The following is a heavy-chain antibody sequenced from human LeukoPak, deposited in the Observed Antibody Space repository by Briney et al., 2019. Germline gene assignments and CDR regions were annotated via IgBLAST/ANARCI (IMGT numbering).Heavy chain of an antibody. Sequence: SETLSLTCTVSGGSISSGGYYWSWIRQHPGKGLEWIGYIYYSGSTYYNPSLKSRVTISVDTSKNQFSLKLSSVTAADTAVYYCARMVRGYCSSTSCSNWFDPWGQGTLVTVSS. J-gene: IGHJ5*02. V-gene: IGHV4-31*03. CDR3: ARMVRGYCSSTSCSNWFDP. CDR1: GGSISSGGYY. D-gene: IGHD2-2*03. CDR2: IYYSGST.